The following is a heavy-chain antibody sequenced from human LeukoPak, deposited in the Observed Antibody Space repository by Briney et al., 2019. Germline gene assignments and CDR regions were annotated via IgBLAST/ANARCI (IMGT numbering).Heavy chain of an antibody. V-gene: IGHV3-30*04. Sequence: GGSLRLSCTASGFTISGDAMHWVRQAPGKGLQWVAHISFDGSYKYYADSVKGRFTISRDNSKNTLYLQMNSLRTDDTALFYCARETFDALDLWGPGTLVTVSS. J-gene: IGHJ3*01. CDR2: ISFDGSYK. CDR3: ARETFDALDL. CDR1: GFTISGDA.